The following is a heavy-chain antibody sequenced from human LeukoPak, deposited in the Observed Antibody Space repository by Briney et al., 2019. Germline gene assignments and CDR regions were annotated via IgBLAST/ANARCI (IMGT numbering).Heavy chain of an antibody. D-gene: IGHD4-17*01. Sequence: GGSLRLSCAVSGFTFGDYYMAWIRQAPGKGLEWISYISHTGSDTYYADAVKGRFTISRDNAKDSLYPHINRLRTEDTAVYFCARAYGAHGLYYFDFWGQGTLVTVSS. CDR2: ISHTGSDT. CDR3: ARAYGAHGLYYFDF. V-gene: IGHV3-11*01. J-gene: IGHJ4*02. CDR1: GFTFGDYY.